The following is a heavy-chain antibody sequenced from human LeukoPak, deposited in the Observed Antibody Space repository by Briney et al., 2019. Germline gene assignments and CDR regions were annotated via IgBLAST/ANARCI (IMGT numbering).Heavy chain of an antibody. CDR3: AGGPPWLAHTY. V-gene: IGHV4-59*08. J-gene: IGHJ4*02. CDR1: GGSINSYY. CDR2: MYYSGDT. D-gene: IGHD6-19*01. Sequence: SETPSLICTVSGGSINSYYWSWIRQPPGKGLEWIGSMYYSGDTNYNPSLKYNPSLKSRVTVSVDTSKNQLSLKLSSVTAADTAVYYCAGGPPWLAHTYWGQGTLVTVSS.